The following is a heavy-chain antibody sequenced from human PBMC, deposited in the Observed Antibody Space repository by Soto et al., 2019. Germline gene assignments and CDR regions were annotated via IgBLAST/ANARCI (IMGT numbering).Heavy chain of an antibody. Sequence: QVQLVESGGGVVQPGRSLRLSCAASGFTFSSYGMHWVRQAPGKGLEWVAVIWYDGSNKYYADSVKGRFTISRDNSKNTLYLQMNSLRAEDTAVYYWARDLEQQLVRWGQGTLVTVSS. CDR3: ARDLEQQLVR. CDR1: GFTFSSYG. V-gene: IGHV3-33*01. J-gene: IGHJ4*02. D-gene: IGHD6-13*01. CDR2: IWYDGSNK.